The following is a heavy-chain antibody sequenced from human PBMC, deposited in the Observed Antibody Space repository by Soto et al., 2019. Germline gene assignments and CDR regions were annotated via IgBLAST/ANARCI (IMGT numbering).Heavy chain of an antibody. D-gene: IGHD2-21*02. V-gene: IGHV1-69*06. Sequence: QVQLVQSGAEVKKPGSSVKVSCKASGGTFNKYAINWVRQAPGQGLEWMGGIIPLFGTPSYAQNFQGRVTIIADKSTSTAYMELSSLRSEDTAVYYCARDRYCGDDCYSEFDTFDIWGQGTMVTVSS. CDR1: GGTFNKYA. CDR2: IIPLFGTP. J-gene: IGHJ3*02. CDR3: ARDRYCGDDCYSEFDTFDI.